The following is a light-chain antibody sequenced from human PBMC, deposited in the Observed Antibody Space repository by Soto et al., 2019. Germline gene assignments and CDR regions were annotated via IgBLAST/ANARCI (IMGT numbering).Light chain of an antibody. CDR3: QQYYSVPFT. J-gene: IGKJ3*01. CDR1: QSVLYTSDNKNY. Sequence: DIVMTQSPDSLAVSLGEWTTINCKSSQSVLYTSDNKNYLAWYQQKPGQPPKLLIYWASTRESGVPDRFSGSGSGTDFTLTISYLQAEDVAVDYCQQYYSVPFTFGPGTKVDIK. V-gene: IGKV4-1*01. CDR2: WAS.